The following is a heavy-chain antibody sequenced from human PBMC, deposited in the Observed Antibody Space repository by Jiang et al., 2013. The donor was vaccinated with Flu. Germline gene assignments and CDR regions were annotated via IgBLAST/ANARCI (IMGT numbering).Heavy chain of an antibody. CDR1: GFTFNFAA. D-gene: IGHD3-16*01. CDR3: TTEFGEGSSDY. J-gene: IGHJ4*02. CDR2: IKSRVDGGTT. Sequence: VQLLESGGSLVQPGGSLRLSCAASGFTFNFAAMNWVRQAPGKGLEWVGRIKSRVDGGTTDYAAPVKGRFTISKDDSKTTLYLQMNSLKTEDTAVYYCTTEFGEGSSDYWGQGTLVTVSS. V-gene: IGHV3-15*07.